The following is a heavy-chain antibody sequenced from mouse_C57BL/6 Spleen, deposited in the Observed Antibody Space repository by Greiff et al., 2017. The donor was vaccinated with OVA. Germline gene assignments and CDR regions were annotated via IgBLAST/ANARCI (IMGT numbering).Heavy chain of an antibody. D-gene: IGHD2-4*01. CDR3: ARGNYDYGYYYAMDY. V-gene: IGHV1-55*01. Sequence: QVQLQQPGAELVKPGASVKMSCKASGYTFTSYWITWVKQRPGQGLEWIGDIYPGSGSTNYNEKFKSKATLTVDTSSSTAYMQLSSLTSEDSAVYYCARGNYDYGYYYAMDYWGHGTSVTVSS. CDR1: GYTFTSYW. J-gene: IGHJ4*01. CDR2: IYPGSGST.